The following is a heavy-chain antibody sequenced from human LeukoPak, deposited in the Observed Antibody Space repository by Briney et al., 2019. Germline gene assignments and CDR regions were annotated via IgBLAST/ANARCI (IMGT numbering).Heavy chain of an antibody. Sequence: SVKVSCKASGGTFSSHAISWVRQAPGQGLEWMGGIIPIFGTANYAQKFQGRVTITTDESTSTAYMELSSLRSEDTAVYYCARIAARPRYYYYYMDVWGKGTTVTVPS. CDR2: IIPIFGTA. CDR3: ARIAARPRYYYYYMDV. D-gene: IGHD6-6*01. V-gene: IGHV1-69*05. CDR1: GGTFSSHA. J-gene: IGHJ6*03.